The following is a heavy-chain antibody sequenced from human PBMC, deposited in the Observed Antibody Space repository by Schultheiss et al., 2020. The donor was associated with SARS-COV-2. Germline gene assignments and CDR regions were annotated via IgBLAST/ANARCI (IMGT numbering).Heavy chain of an antibody. D-gene: IGHD6-13*01. Sequence: GGSLRLSCAASGFTFNTYSMNWVRQAPGKGLEWVALISFDGSKKYYADSVRGRFTISRDNSKNTLYLQMNSLRPEDTAVYYCARDREQQLLGGHYYYGMDVWGQGTTVTVSS. V-gene: IGHV3-30*05. CDR2: ISFDGSKK. CDR1: GFTFNTYS. J-gene: IGHJ6*02. CDR3: ARDREQQLLGGHYYYGMDV.